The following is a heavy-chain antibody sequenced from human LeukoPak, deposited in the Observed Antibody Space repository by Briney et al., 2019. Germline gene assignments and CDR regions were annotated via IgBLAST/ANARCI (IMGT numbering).Heavy chain of an antibody. D-gene: IGHD5-18*01. CDR1: GYTFTGYY. Sequence: ASVKVSCKASGYTFTGYYMHWVRQAPGQGLEWMGCINPNSGGTNYAQKFQGRVTMTRDTSISTAYMELSRLRSEDTAVYYCAREGGYSYLAPYGMDVWGQGTTVTVSS. CDR3: AREGGYSYLAPYGMDV. CDR2: INPNSGGT. J-gene: IGHJ6*02. V-gene: IGHV1-2*02.